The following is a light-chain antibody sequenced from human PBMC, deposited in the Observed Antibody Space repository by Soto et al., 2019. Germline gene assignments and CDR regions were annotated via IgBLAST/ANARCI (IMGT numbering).Light chain of an antibody. V-gene: IGLV2-14*03. CDR2: DVN. CDR1: SSDFGGYNY. Sequence: QSALTQPASAPGYPGQSITIYCSGSSSDFGGYNYVSRYQHHPGIAPKLILYDVNYRPSGGCNRFSGSKSGNSAALTISRLQAEDEADYFCSSYTRTSTLYVFGSGTKVTVL. CDR3: SSYTRTSTLYV. J-gene: IGLJ1*01.